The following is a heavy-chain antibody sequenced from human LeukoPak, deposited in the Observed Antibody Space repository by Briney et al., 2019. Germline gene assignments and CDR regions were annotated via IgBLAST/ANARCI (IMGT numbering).Heavy chain of an antibody. D-gene: IGHD3-22*01. CDR1: GYTLTELS. J-gene: IGHJ4*02. V-gene: IGHV1-24*01. CDR2: FDPEDGET. CDR3: ATVGYYDSSGYANFDY. Sequence: ASVKVSCKVSGYTLTELSMHWVRQAPGKGLEWMGGFDPEDGETIYAQKFQGRVTMTEDTSTDTAYMELSSPRSEDTAVYYCATVGYYDSSGYANFDYWGQGTLVTVSS.